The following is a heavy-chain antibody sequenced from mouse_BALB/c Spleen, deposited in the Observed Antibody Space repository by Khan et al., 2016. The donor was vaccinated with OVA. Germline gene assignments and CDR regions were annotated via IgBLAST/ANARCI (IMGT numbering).Heavy chain of an antibody. D-gene: IGHD2-2*01. Sequence: LVKTGASVKISCKTSGYSFTGYYIHWVKQSHGKSLEWIGYISCYNGATTYNQKFKGKATFTVDTSSSTAYMQFNSLTSEDFAVYYYAGSHLLWFCAMDYGGQGTSVTVSS. CDR1: GYSFTGYY. J-gene: IGHJ4*01. CDR2: ISCYNGAT. CDR3: AGSHLLWFCAMDY. V-gene: IGHV1S34*01.